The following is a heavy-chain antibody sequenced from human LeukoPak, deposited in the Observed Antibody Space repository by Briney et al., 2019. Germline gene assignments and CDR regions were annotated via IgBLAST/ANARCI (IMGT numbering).Heavy chain of an antibody. CDR3: AKDVNTFMVRGVITFDY. D-gene: IGHD3-10*01. CDR1: GFTFSSYA. CDR2: ISGSGGST. V-gene: IGHV3-23*01. J-gene: IGHJ4*02. Sequence: GGSLRLSCAASGFTFSSYAMSWVRQAPGKGLEWVSAISGSGGSTYYADSVEGRFTISRDNSKNTLYLQMNSLRAEDTAVYYCAKDVNTFMVRGVITFDYWGQGTLVTVSS.